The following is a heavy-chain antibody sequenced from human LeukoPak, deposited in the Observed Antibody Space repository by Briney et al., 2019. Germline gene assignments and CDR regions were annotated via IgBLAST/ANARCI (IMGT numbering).Heavy chain of an antibody. J-gene: IGHJ4*02. CDR3: ARVANASTSGPDF. Sequence: PGGSLRLSCAASGFTFSSYGMHWVRQAPGKGLEWVAGIWFDGSKKYYGDSVKGRFAVSRDNSKNTLFLRVNSLRVEDTAIYYCARVANASTSGPDFWGQGALITVSS. CDR2: IWFDGSKK. V-gene: IGHV3-33*01. CDR1: GFTFSSYG. D-gene: IGHD2-2*01.